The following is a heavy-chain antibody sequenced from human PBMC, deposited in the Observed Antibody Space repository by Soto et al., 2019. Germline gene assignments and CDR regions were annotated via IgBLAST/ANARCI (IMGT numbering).Heavy chain of an antibody. V-gene: IGHV4-39*01. CDR1: GGSISSSSYY. CDR3: ARGPGSGSYIVYYYYYGMDV. D-gene: IGHD3-10*01. J-gene: IGHJ6*02. CDR2: IYYSGST. Sequence: PSETLSLTCTVSGGSISSSSYYWGWIRQPPGKGLEWIGSIYYSGSTYYNPSLKSRVTISVDTSKNQFSPKLSSVTAADTAVYYCARGPGSGSYIVYYYYYGMDVWGQGTTVTVSS.